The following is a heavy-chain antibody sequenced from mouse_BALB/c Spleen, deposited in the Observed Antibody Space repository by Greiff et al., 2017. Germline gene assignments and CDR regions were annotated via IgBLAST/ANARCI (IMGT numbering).Heavy chain of an antibody. CDR2: IYPSDSYT. Sequence: QVQLQQPGAELVRPGTSVKLSCKASGYTFTSYWINWVKQRPGQGLEWIGNIYPSDSYTNYNQKFKDKATLTVDKSSTTAYMQRSSPTSEDSAVYCCTRGRRDWYFDVWGAGTTVTVAS. CDR3: TRGRRDWYFDV. CDR1: GYTFTSYW. J-gene: IGHJ1*01. V-gene: IGHV1-69*02.